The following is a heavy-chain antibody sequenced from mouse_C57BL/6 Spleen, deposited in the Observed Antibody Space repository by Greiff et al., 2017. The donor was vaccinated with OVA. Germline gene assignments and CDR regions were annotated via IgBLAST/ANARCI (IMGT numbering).Heavy chain of an antibody. D-gene: IGHD1-1*01. CDR1: GFTFSSYG. Sequence: DVQLVESGGDLVKPGGSLKLSCAASGFTFSSYGMSWVRQTPDKRLEWVATISSGGSYTYYPDSVKGRFTISRDNAKNTLYLQMSSLKSEDTAMYYCARQDYYGSSYFDYWGQGTTLTVSS. CDR3: ARQDYYGSSYFDY. CDR2: ISSGGSYT. J-gene: IGHJ2*01. V-gene: IGHV5-6*01.